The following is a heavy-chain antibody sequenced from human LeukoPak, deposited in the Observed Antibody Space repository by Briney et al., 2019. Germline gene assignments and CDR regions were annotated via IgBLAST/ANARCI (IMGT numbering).Heavy chain of an antibody. J-gene: IGHJ4*02. V-gene: IGHV4-34*01. D-gene: IGHD3-16*02. Sequence: PSETLSLTCAVYGGSFSGYYWSWIRQPPGKGLEWIGEINHSGSTNYNPSLKSRVTISVDTSKNQFSLELSSVTAADTAVYYCARASYVWGSYRTFDYWGQGTLVTVSS. CDR1: GGSFSGYY. CDR3: ARASYVWGSYRTFDY. CDR2: INHSGST.